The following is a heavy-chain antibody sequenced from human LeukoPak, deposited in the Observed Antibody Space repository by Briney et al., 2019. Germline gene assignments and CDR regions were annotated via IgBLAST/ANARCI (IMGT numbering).Heavy chain of an antibody. Sequence: GASVKASCKASGYTFTSYYMHWVRQAPGQGLEWMGIINPSGGSTSYAQKFQGRVTMTRDMSTSTVYMELSSLRSEDTAVYYCARAGYYDGSGQGDFDYWGQGTLVTVSS. CDR2: INPSGGST. V-gene: IGHV1-46*01. J-gene: IGHJ4*02. CDR3: ARAGYYDGSGQGDFDY. D-gene: IGHD3-22*01. CDR1: GYTFTSYY.